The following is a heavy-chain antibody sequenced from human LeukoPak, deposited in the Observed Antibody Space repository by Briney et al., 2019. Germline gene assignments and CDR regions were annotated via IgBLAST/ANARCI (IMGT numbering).Heavy chain of an antibody. V-gene: IGHV1-2*02. D-gene: IGHD1-7*01. CDR1: GYTLTGYY. Sequence: ASVKVSCKASGYTLTGYYMHWVRQAPGQGLEWMGWINPNSGGTNYAQKFQGRVTMTRDTSISTAYMELSRLRSDDTAVYYCARVNWNYPPDWFDPWGQGTLVTVSP. CDR3: ARVNWNYPPDWFDP. J-gene: IGHJ5*02. CDR2: INPNSGGT.